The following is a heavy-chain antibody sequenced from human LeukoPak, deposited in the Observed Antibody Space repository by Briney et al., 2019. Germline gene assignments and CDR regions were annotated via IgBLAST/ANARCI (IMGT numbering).Heavy chain of an antibody. J-gene: IGHJ5*02. CDR1: GFTFSSYS. CDR2: ISSSSSTI. CDR3: ARCRTASNYWFDP. Sequence: PGGSLRLSCAASGFTFSSYSMNWVRQAPGKGLEWVSYISSSSSTIYYADSVMARFTISRANTKMSLYMQINRLRAKDMTVYSCARCRTASNYWFDPWGQGSLVTVSS. V-gene: IGHV3-48*01. D-gene: IGHD4-11*01.